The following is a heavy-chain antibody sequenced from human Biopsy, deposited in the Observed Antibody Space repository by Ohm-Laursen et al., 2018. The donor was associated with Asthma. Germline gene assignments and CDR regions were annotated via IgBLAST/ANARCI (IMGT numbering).Heavy chain of an antibody. CDR2: VSHTGST. CDR1: GGSIRSHD. D-gene: IGHD2-15*01. Sequence: SETLSLTCTVSGGSIRSHDWTWIRLPPGKGLEYIGDVSHTGSTNYNPSIKSRVTMSLDTSKSQFSLRLTSATPADTAVYYCARLADCSGGACYSYGWFDPWGQGTRVTVSS. J-gene: IGHJ5*02. CDR3: ARLADCSGGACYSYGWFDP. V-gene: IGHV4-59*11.